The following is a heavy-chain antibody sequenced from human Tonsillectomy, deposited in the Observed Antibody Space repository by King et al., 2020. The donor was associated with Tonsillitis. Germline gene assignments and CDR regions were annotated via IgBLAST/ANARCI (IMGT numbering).Heavy chain of an antibody. J-gene: IGHJ4*02. V-gene: IGHV4-59*01. D-gene: IGHD3-22*01. Sequence: VQLQESGPGLVKPSETLSLTCTVSGGSISSYYWSWIRPPPGKGLEWIGYIYYSGSTNYNPSLKSRVTISVDTSKNQFSLRLSSVTAADTAVYYCARGGDYYDTSAYYLTPPDSWGQGTLVTVSS. CDR1: GGSISSYY. CDR3: ARGGDYYDTSAYYLTPPDS. CDR2: IYYSGST.